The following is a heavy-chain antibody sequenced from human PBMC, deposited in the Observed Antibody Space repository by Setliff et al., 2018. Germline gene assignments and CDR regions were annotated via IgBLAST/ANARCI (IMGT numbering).Heavy chain of an antibody. V-gene: IGHV3-30*03. Sequence: GSLRLSCAASGFTFSSYGMNWVRQAPGKGLEWVAVISYDGSTKYYTDSVKGRFTISTDTSKSTLYLQMNSLRTEDTAVYYCARPLSSSWYVGLDSWGQGTLVTVSS. J-gene: IGHJ4*02. CDR3: ARPLSSSWYVGLDS. D-gene: IGHD6-13*01. CDR1: GFTFSSYG. CDR2: ISYDGSTK.